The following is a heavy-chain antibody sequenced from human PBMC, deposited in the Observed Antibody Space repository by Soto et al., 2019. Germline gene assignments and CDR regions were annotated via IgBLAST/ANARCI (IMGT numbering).Heavy chain of an antibody. CDR2: FDPEDGET. CDR3: ATGLPRGRDPSEIYYYYGMDV. V-gene: IGHV1-24*01. D-gene: IGHD2-15*01. J-gene: IGHJ6*02. Sequence: GASVKVSCKVSGYTLTELSMHWVRQAPGKGLEWMGGFDPEDGETIYAQKFQGRVTMTEDTSTDTAYMELSSLRSEDTAVYYCATGLPRGRDPSEIYYYYGMDVWGQGTTVTVSS. CDR1: GYTLTELS.